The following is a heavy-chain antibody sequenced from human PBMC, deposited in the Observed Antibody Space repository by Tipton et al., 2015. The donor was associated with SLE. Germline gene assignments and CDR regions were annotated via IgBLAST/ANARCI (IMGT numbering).Heavy chain of an antibody. CDR2: INHSGST. Sequence: TLSLTCAVYGGSFSGYYWSWIRQPPGKGLEWIGEINHSGSTNYNPSLKSRVTISVDTSKNQFSLKLSSVTAADTAVYYCAREGAVAGLFDYWGQGTLVTVSS. CDR1: GGSFSGYY. CDR3: AREGAVAGLFDY. D-gene: IGHD6-19*01. V-gene: IGHV4-34*01. J-gene: IGHJ4*02.